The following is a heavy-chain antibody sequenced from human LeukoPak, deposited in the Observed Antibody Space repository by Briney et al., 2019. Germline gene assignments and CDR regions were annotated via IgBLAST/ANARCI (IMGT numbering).Heavy chain of an antibody. CDR3: ARQAMGSSWTTPYMDV. D-gene: IGHD6-13*01. V-gene: IGHV4-61*02. J-gene: IGHJ6*03. CDR1: GGSISSGSYF. CDR2: IYTSGST. Sequence: PSETLSLTCTVSGGSISSGSYFWSWIRQPAGKGLEWIGRIYTSGSTNYNPSLKSRVTISVDTSKNQFSLKLSSVTAADTAVYYCARQAMGSSWTTPYMDVWGKGITVTISS.